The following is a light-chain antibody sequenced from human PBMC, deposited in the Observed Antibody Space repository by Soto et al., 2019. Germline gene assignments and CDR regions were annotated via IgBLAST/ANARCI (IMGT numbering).Light chain of an antibody. Sequence: DIQMTQSPSSLSASLGDRVTITCRASQDISTYLNWYQQKPGKAPNLLIYTVPNSETGVPSRFSGSGSGTVFTLTISALQPEDIATYYCQQYNSLPYTFGQGTRLEIE. CDR2: TVP. CDR1: QDISTY. V-gene: IGKV1-33*01. CDR3: QQYNSLPYT. J-gene: IGKJ2*01.